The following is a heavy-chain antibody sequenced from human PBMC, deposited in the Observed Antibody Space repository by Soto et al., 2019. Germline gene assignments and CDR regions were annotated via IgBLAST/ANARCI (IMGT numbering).Heavy chain of an antibody. D-gene: IGHD2-15*01. Sequence: GGSLRLSCAASGFTFSSYGMHWVRQAPGKGLEWVAVIWYDGSNKYYADSVKGRFTISRDNSKNTRYLQMNSLRAEDTAVYYCARDRVVAARNDAFDIWGQGTMVTVSS. CDR3: ARDRVVAARNDAFDI. V-gene: IGHV3-33*01. CDR1: GFTFSSYG. J-gene: IGHJ3*02. CDR2: IWYDGSNK.